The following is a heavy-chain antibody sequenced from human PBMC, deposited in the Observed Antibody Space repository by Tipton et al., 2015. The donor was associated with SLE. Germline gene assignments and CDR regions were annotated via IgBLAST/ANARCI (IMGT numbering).Heavy chain of an antibody. CDR1: GGSVVSGDYS. CDR3: ARHYYSIGWADH. V-gene: IGHV4-39*07. J-gene: IGHJ4*02. D-gene: IGHD6-19*01. CDR2: VYYSGTA. Sequence: TLSLTCTVSGGSVVSGDYSCNWIRQPPGKGLEWIGSVYYSGTAYSNPSLKSRVTISVDTSKNQFSLRLSSVTAADTAVYYCARHYYSIGWADHWGQGTLVTVSS.